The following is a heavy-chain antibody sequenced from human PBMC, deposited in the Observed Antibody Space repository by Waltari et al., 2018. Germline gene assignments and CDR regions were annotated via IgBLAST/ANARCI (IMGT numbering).Heavy chain of an antibody. V-gene: IGHV1-69*12. D-gene: IGHD3-10*01. Sequence: QVQLVQSGAEVKKPGSSVKVSCKASGGTFGSYAISWVRQAPGQGLEWMGGIIPIFGRKNNPQEFQEGVKITADESTSIAYMELSGLRLEETAVYFCARGGGRGGSFSFHMDVWGKGTTVTISS. CDR3: ARGGGRGGSFSFHMDV. CDR1: GGTFGSYA. CDR2: IIPIFGRK. J-gene: IGHJ6*03.